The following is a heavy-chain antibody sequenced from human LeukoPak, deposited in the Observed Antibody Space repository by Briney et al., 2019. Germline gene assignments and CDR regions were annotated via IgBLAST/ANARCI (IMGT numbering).Heavy chain of an antibody. J-gene: IGHJ4*02. CDR3: ARGVYGDYEDY. CDR1: GYSLTNNW. V-gene: IGHV5-51*01. Sequence: GESLKISCQVSGYSLTNNWIGWVRQVPGKGLEWMGLIYPGDSDTRYSPSFQGQVTISADKSISTAYLQWSSLKASDTAMYYCARGVYGDYEDYWGQGTLVTVSS. CDR2: IYPGDSDT. D-gene: IGHD4-17*01.